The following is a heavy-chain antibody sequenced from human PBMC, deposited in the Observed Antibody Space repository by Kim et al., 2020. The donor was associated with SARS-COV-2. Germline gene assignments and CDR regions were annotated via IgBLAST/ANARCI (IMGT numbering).Heavy chain of an antibody. V-gene: IGHV3-23*01. CDR2: ISGSGSGT. J-gene: IGHJ4*02. CDR1: GFTFSSYA. CDR3: AKDVRDGYNWDY. Sequence: GGSLRLSCAASGFTFSSYAMSWVRQAPGKGLEWVSIISGSGSGTYYADSVKGRFTISRDNSKNTLFLQMNSLRAEDTAVYYCAKDVRDGYNWDYWGQGTLVTVSS. D-gene: IGHD5-12*01.